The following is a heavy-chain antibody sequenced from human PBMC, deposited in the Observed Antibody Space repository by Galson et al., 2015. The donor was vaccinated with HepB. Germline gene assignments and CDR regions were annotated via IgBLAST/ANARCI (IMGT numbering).Heavy chain of an antibody. V-gene: IGHV6-1*01. Sequence: CAISGDSVSSNSAAWNWIRQSPSRGLEWLGRTYYRSKWYNDYAVSVKSRITINPDTSKNQFSLQLNSVTPEDTAVYYCAGDRSDGYYDSSGYYVAFDIWGQGTMVTVSS. J-gene: IGHJ3*02. D-gene: IGHD3-22*01. CDR1: GDSVSSNSAA. CDR2: TYYRSKWYN. CDR3: AGDRSDGYYDSSGYYVAFDI.